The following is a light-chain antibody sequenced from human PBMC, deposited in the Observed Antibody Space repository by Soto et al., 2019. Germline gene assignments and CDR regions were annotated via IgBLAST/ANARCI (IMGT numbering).Light chain of an antibody. CDR3: GTWDSSLSAVV. CDR2: ENN. V-gene: IGLV1-51*02. Sequence: QSVLTQPPSVSAAPGQKVTISCSGRSSNIGNNYVSWYQQLPGTAPKLLIYENNKPPSGIPDRFSGSKSGTSATLGITGLQTGDEADYYCGTWDSSLSAVVFGGGTKQTVL. CDR1: SSNIGNNY. J-gene: IGLJ2*01.